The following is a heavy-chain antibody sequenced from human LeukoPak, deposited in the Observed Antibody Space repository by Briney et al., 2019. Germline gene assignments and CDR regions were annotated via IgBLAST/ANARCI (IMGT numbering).Heavy chain of an antibody. CDR1: GFTFSSYS. CDR3: ARPWGLETPWFEP. J-gene: IGHJ5*02. CDR2: ISSSSSTI. D-gene: IGHD3-16*01. V-gene: IGHV3-48*04. Sequence: GSLRLSCAASGFTFSSYSMNWVRQAPGKGLEWVSYISSSSSTIYYADSVKGRFTISRDNAKNSLYLQMNSLRAEDTAVYYWARPWGLETPWFEPWGQGTPVNGFS.